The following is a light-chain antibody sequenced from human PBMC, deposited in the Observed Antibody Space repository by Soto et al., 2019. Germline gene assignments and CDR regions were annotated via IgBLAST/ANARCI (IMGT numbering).Light chain of an antibody. V-gene: IGKV1-27*01. J-gene: IGKJ1*01. CDR1: QGIRKD. CDR3: QKDHGAPWT. CDR2: TAS. Sequence: RASQGIRKDLAWYQQKPGKAPQRLIYTASFLQTGVPSRFSGSGSGTEFNPTIGSVQPDDVEPYFRQKDHGAPWTFGQGTKVDIK.